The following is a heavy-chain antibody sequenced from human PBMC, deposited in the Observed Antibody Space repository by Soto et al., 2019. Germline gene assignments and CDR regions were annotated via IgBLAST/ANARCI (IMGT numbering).Heavy chain of an antibody. D-gene: IGHD6-6*01. J-gene: IGHJ4*02. CDR2: IGSSGSTI. CDR3: ARAPYSSSYYFDS. CDR1: GCNFSSLE. V-gene: IGHV3-48*03. Sequence: PGGALRLSGASSGCNFSSLEMNLVRRAPGKGLEWVSKIGSSGSTIWYADSVKGRFNISRDNAKKSLYLQMNSLRGEDTAVYYCARAPYSSSYYFDSWGQGTLVTVSS.